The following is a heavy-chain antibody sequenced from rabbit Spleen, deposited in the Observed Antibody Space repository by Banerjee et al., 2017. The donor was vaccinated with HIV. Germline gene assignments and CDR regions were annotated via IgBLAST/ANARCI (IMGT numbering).Heavy chain of an antibody. V-gene: IGHV1S7*01. CDR1: GFTLSSYY. D-gene: IGHD8-1*01. J-gene: IGHJ4*01. CDR2: IDPVFGIT. Sequence: QLKESGGGLVQPGGSLKLSCKASGFTLSSYYMNWVRQAPGKGLEWIGYIDPVFGITYYANWVNGRFSISRENAQNTVFLQMTSLTAADTATYFCARDGAGGSYFALWGPGTLVPVS. CDR3: ARDGAGGSYFAL.